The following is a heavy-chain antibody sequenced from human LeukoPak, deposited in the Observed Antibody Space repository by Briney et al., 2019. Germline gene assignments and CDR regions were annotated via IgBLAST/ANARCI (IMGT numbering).Heavy chain of an antibody. V-gene: IGHV1-8*01. Sequence: EASVKVSCKASGYTFTSYDINWVRQATGQGLEWMGWMNPNSGNTGYAQKFQGRVTMTRNTSISTAYMELSSLRSEDTAVYYCAKRQNYPGSHPSAVAFDIWGQGTMVIVSS. CDR1: GYTFTSYD. CDR2: MNPNSGNT. CDR3: AKRQNYPGSHPSAVAFDI. D-gene: IGHD1-7*01. J-gene: IGHJ3*02.